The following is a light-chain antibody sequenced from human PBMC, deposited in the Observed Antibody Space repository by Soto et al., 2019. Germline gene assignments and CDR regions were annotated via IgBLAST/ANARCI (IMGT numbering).Light chain of an antibody. CDR2: GAS. Sequence: EFVLTQSPVTLSVSPGERATLSCRASQFVSSSLAWYQQKPGQAPRLLIYGASTRATGIPARFSGSGSGTEFTLTISNLQSEDFAVYFCQQYHNWPPITFGQGTRLEIK. CDR3: QQYHNWPPIT. V-gene: IGKV3D-15*01. CDR1: QFVSSS. J-gene: IGKJ5*01.